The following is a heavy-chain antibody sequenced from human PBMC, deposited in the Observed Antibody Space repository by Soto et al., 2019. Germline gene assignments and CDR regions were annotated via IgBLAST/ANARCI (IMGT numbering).Heavy chain of an antibody. V-gene: IGHV3-20*04. CDR3: ARGDAGNY. CDR1: GFSFDDSG. Sequence: EVQLVESGGSVVRPGGSLRLSCVASGFSFDDSGMSWVRQAPGKGLDWVSGTNWNGGSTGYADSVKGRFTISRDNAKNSLYLQMNSLRVEDTALYYCARGDAGNYWGQGTLVTVSS. J-gene: IGHJ4*02. D-gene: IGHD3-10*01. CDR2: TNWNGGST.